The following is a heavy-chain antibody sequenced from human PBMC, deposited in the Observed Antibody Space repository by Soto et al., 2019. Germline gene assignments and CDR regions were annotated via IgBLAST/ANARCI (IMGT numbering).Heavy chain of an antibody. V-gene: IGHV1-69*04. CDR1: GYTYRIYA. J-gene: IGHJ5*02. Sequence: SVKVSCKTSGYTYRIYAITWVRQAPGQGLEWMGRIIPILGIANYAQKFQGRVTITADKSTSTAYMELSSLRSEHPAVYYCARARAGETEVPWG. CDR2: IIPILGIA. CDR3: ARARAGETEVP. D-gene: IGHD3-10*01.